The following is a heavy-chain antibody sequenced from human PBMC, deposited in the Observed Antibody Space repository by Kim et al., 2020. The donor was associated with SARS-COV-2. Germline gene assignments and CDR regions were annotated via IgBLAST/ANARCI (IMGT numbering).Heavy chain of an antibody. D-gene: IGHD3-10*01. V-gene: IGHV3-7*01. Sequence: GGSLRLSCAASGFTFSSYWMSWVRQAPGKGLEWVANIKQDGSEKYYVDSVKGRFTISRDNAKNSLYLQMNSLRAEDTAVYYCARDIQFRLWFGELLYYGMDVWGQGTTVTVSS. CDR2: IKQDGSEK. J-gene: IGHJ6*02. CDR1: GFTFSSYW. CDR3: ARDIQFRLWFGELLYYGMDV.